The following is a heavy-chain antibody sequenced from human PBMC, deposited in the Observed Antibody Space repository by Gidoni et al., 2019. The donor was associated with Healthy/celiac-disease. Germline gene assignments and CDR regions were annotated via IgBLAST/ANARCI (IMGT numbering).Heavy chain of an antibody. Sequence: QLQLQESGPGLVKPSETLSLTCTVSGGSISSSSYYWGWIRQPPGKGLEWIGSIYYSGTTYYNPSLKSRVTISVDTSKNQFSLKLSSVTAADTAVYYCARHTRSSWILDYWGQGTLVTVSS. CDR2: IYYSGTT. V-gene: IGHV4-39*01. D-gene: IGHD6-13*01. J-gene: IGHJ4*02. CDR3: ARHTRSSWILDY. CDR1: GGSISSSSYY.